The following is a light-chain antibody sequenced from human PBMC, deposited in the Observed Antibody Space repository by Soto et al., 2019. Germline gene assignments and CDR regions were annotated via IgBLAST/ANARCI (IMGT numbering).Light chain of an antibody. CDR2: EGS. J-gene: IGLJ1*01. Sequence: QSVLTQPASVSGSPGQSITISWTGTSSDVGSYNLVSWYQQHPGKAPKLMIYEGSKRPSGVSNRFSGSKSGNTASLTISGLQAEDEADYYCCSYAGSSTYVFGTGTKVTVL. V-gene: IGLV2-23*01. CDR1: SSDVGSYNL. CDR3: CSYAGSSTYV.